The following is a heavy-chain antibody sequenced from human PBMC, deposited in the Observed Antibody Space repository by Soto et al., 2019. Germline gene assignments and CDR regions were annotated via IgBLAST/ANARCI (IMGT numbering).Heavy chain of an antibody. CDR1: GFTFSTYG. CDR2: ISYAGSNK. CDR3: AKSYSSGWYGDRYGRDV. Sequence: QVQLVESGGGVVQPGRSLRLSCAASGFTFSTYGMYWVRQAPGKGLEWVAVISYAGSNKYYADSVKGRFTISRDNFKNTLYLQMSSLRAEDTAVYYCAKSYSSGWYGDRYGRDVWGQGTTVTVSS. J-gene: IGHJ6*02. D-gene: IGHD6-19*01. V-gene: IGHV3-30*18.